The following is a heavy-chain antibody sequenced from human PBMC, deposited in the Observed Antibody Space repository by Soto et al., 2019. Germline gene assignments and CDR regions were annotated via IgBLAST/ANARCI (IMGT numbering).Heavy chain of an antibody. D-gene: IGHD5-12*01. CDR2: IVPIVDTS. Sequence: QVQLVQSGAEVRQPASSVKVSCKTSGGTFSSYAISWVRQAPGQGLEWMGGIVPIVDTSTYAQKCQCRVTITADESTSTVYMELSSLRSDDTAVYYCVRVVAIPGYPDNWGQGTLVTVSS. CDR1: GGTFSSYA. V-gene: IGHV1-69*12. CDR3: VRVVAIPGYPDN. J-gene: IGHJ4*02.